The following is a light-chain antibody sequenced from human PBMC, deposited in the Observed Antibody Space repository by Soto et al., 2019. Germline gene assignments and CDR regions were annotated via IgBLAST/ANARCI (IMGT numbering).Light chain of an antibody. CDR1: SSDVGTYDY. CDR2: GVT. V-gene: IGLV2-8*01. CDR3: CSSEPSTTVV. J-gene: IGLJ1*01. Sequence: QSVLTQPPSASGSPGQSVTFSCTGTSSDVGTYDYVSWYQQYPGKAPKLLIYGVTRRPSGVPDRFSGSKSGNTAALTVSGLQAEDEAYYYCCSSEPSTTVVFGLGPKVTVL.